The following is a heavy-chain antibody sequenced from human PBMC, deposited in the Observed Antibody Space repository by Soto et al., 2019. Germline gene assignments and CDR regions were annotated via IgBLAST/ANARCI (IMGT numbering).Heavy chain of an antibody. J-gene: IGHJ4*02. CDR2: ISYDGSNK. Sequence: GGSLRLSCAASGFTFSSYGMHWVRQAPGKGLEWVAVISYDGSNKYYADSVKGRFTISRDNSKNTLYLQMNSLRAEDTAVYYCAKDYGDHPPADYWGQGTPVTVSS. CDR1: GFTFSSYG. V-gene: IGHV3-30*18. CDR3: AKDYGDHPPADY. D-gene: IGHD4-17*01.